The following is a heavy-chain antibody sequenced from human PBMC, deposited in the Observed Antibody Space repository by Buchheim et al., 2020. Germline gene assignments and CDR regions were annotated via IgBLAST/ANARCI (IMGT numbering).Heavy chain of an antibody. J-gene: IGHJ4*02. CDR3: ARGEELYFDH. Sequence: QVQLVQSGGGVVQTGGSLRLSCAASGFTFSRYSLHWVRQAPGKGLEWVALISNAESNEYYADSVKGRFTISRYNSQTALYLQMNSLRPEDAAVYYCARGEELYFDHWGQGTL. CDR1: GFTFSRYS. V-gene: IGHV3-30-3*01. D-gene: IGHD3-16*01. CDR2: ISNAESNE.